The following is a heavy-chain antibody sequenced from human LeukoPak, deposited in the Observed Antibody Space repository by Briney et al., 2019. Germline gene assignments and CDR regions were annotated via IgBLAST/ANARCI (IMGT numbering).Heavy chain of an antibody. CDR2: ISSSGSTI. J-gene: IGHJ6*04. CDR3: AELGITMIGGV. CDR1: GFTLSSYE. V-gene: IGHV3-48*03. Sequence: PAGSLRLSCAASGFTLSSYEMNWVRQAPGKGLDWVSYISSSGSTIYYADSVKGRFTISRDNAKNSLYLQMNSLRAEDTAVYYCAELGITMIGGVWGKGTTVTISS. D-gene: IGHD3-10*02.